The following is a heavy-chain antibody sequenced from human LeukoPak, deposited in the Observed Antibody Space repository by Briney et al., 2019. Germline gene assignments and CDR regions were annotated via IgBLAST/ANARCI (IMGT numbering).Heavy chain of an antibody. J-gene: IGHJ3*02. CDR2: ISYDGSNK. CDR3: AKGGYSYGARDAFDI. Sequence: GRSLRLSCAASGFTFSSYAMHWVRQAPGKGLEWVAVISYDGSNKYYADSVKGRFTIPRDNSKNTLYVQMNSLRAEDTAVYYCAKGGYSYGARDAFDIWGQGTMVTVSS. D-gene: IGHD5-18*01. V-gene: IGHV3-30-3*01. CDR1: GFTFSSYA.